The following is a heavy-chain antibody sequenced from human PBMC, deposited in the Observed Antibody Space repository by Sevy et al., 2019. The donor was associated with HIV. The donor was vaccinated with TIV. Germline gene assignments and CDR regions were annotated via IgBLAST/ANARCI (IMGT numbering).Heavy chain of an antibody. Sequence: GSLRLSCAASGFTFSSYAMSWVRQAPGKGLEWVSAISGSGGSTYYADSVKGRFTISRDNSKNTLYLQMNSLRAEDTAVYYCGRCSGGSCYSSWFDPWGQGTLVTVSS. CDR3: GRCSGGSCYSSWFDP. CDR1: GFTFSSYA. CDR2: ISGSGGST. D-gene: IGHD2-15*01. J-gene: IGHJ5*02. V-gene: IGHV3-23*01.